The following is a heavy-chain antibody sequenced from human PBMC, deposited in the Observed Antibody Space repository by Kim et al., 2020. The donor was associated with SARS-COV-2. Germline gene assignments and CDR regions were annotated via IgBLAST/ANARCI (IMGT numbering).Heavy chain of an antibody. Sequence: GGSLRLSCAASGFIFSTFWMSWVRQSPGKGLEWLGDINQDGSDKYYVDSVKGRFTISRDNAKNLLFLQMNSLKAEDTAVYYCAWLHKGHNIAAPGDKVDYWGQGTLVTVSS. CDR1: GFIFSTFW. D-gene: IGHD6-13*01. J-gene: IGHJ4*02. CDR2: INQDGSDK. V-gene: IGHV3-7*03. CDR3: AWLHKGHNIAAPGDKVDY.